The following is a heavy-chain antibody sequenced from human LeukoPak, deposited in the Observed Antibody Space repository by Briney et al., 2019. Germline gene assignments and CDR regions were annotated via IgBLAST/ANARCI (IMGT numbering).Heavy chain of an antibody. CDR3: AREAITMVRGVKVKYFDY. V-gene: IGHV3-23*01. D-gene: IGHD3-10*01. Sequence: GGSLRLSCAASGFTFSSYAMSWVRQAPGKGLECISGFSGSGGSTYYADSVKGRFTISRDNAKNSLYLQMNSLRAEDTAVYYCAREAITMVRGVKVKYFDYWGQGTLVTVSS. CDR1: GFTFSSYA. J-gene: IGHJ4*02. CDR2: FSGSGGST.